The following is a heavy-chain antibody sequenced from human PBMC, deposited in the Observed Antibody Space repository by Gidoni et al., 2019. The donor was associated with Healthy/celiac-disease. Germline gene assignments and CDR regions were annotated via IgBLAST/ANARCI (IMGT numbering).Heavy chain of an antibody. CDR1: GGPFSSYA. Sequence: QVQLVQSGSEVKKPGSSVTVSCKSSGGPFSSYAIRWVRQAPGQGLECMGGIIPIFGTANYAQKFQGRVTITADKSTSTAYMELSSLRSEDTAVYYCARGGVGSSWYYFDYWGQGTLVTVSS. CDR2: IIPIFGTA. J-gene: IGHJ4*02. D-gene: IGHD6-13*01. CDR3: ARGGVGSSWYYFDY. V-gene: IGHV1-69*06.